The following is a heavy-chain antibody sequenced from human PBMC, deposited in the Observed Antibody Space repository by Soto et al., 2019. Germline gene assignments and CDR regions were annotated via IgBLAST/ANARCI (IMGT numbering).Heavy chain of an antibody. J-gene: IGHJ5*02. CDR3: AKGSPVVAAVDWFDP. D-gene: IGHD2-15*01. Sequence: EVQLLESGGGLVRPGGSLRLSCAASGFTFADYAMTWVRQAPGKGLEWVSAISGSGGSTYYADSVKGRFTISRDNSKNTLYLQMNSLRAEDTAVYYCAKGSPVVAAVDWFDPWGQGTLVTVSS. CDR2: ISGSGGST. V-gene: IGHV3-23*01. CDR1: GFTFADYA.